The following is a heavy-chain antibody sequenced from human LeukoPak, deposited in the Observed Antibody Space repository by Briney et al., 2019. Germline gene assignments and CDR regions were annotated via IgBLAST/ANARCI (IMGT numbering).Heavy chain of an antibody. CDR2: MNPNSGNT. J-gene: IGHJ6*02. CDR3: ARGRRYSSSWNSYYYYYGMDV. CDR1: GYTFTGYD. D-gene: IGHD6-13*01. Sequence: GASVKVSCTASGYTFTGYDINWVRQATGQGLEWMGWMNPNSGNTGYAQKFQGRVTMTRNTSISTAYMELSSLRSEDTAVYYCARGRRYSSSWNSYYYYYGMDVWGQGTTVTVSS. V-gene: IGHV1-8*01.